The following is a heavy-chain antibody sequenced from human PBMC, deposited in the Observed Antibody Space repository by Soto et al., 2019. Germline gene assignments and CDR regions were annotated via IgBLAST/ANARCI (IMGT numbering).Heavy chain of an antibody. D-gene: IGHD3-22*01. Sequence: PGGSLRLSCAASGFTFSGSAMHWVRQASGKGLEWVGRIRSKANSYATAYAASVKGRFTISRDDSKNTAYLQMNSLKTEDTAVYYCTCSFYYDSSGSYYYYGMDVWGQGT. CDR1: GFTFSGSA. V-gene: IGHV3-73*01. J-gene: IGHJ6*02. CDR3: TCSFYYDSSGSYYYYGMDV. CDR2: IRSKANSYAT.